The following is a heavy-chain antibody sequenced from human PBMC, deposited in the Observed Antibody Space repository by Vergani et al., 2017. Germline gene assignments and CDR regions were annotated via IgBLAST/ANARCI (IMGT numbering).Heavy chain of an antibody. J-gene: IGHJ3*02. CDR3: ARAYSSSSVAFDI. CDR2: IYSGGST. D-gene: IGHD6-6*01. V-gene: IGHV3-66*01. CDR1: GFTVSTNY. Sequence: EVQLVESGGGLVQPGGSLTLPCAASGFTVSTNYMSWVGQAPGKGLEWFSVIYSGGSTYYADSVKGRFTISRDNSKNTLYLQMNSLRAEDTAVYYCARAYSSSSVAFDIWGQGTMVTVSS.